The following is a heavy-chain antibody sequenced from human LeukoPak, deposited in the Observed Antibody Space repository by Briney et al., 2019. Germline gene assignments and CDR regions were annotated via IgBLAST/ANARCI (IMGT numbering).Heavy chain of an antibody. Sequence: VASVKVSCKVSGYTLTELSMHWVRQPPGKGLEGMGGFDPENGETIYAQKFQGRVTMTEDTSTDTAYMELSSLRSEDTAVYYCATENPLSGSSYFDYWGQGTLVTVSS. J-gene: IGHJ4*02. CDR3: ATENPLSGSSYFDY. CDR2: FDPENGET. V-gene: IGHV1-24*01. CDR1: GYTLTELS. D-gene: IGHD1-26*01.